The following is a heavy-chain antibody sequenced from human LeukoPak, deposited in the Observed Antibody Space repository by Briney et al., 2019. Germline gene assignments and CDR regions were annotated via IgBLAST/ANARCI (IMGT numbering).Heavy chain of an antibody. CDR3: AREGYCSSTSCYYYFDY. Sequence: SETLSLTCTVSGGSISSGDYYWSWIRQPPGKGLEWIGYIYYSGSTNYNPSLKSRVTISVDTSKNQFSLKLSSVTAADTAVYYCAREGYCSSTSCYYYFDYWGQGTLVTVSS. D-gene: IGHD2-2*01. V-gene: IGHV4-61*08. J-gene: IGHJ4*02. CDR2: IYYSGST. CDR1: GGSISSGDYY.